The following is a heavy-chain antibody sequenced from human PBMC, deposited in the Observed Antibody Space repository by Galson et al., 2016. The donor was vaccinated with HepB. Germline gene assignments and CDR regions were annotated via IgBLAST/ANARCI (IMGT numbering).Heavy chain of an antibody. CDR3: TKGGPYHDILTGYYHGRFEY. J-gene: IGHJ4*02. CDR1: GFIVSTNY. D-gene: IGHD3-9*01. Sequence: SLRLSCAASGFIVSTNYMSWVRQAPGKGLEWVASINPDGTEMRYVDSAKGRFTISRDSAKNSLHLQLDSLRGGDTAVYFCTKGGPYHDILTGYYHGRFEYWGQGTLVTVSS. CDR2: INPDGTEM. V-gene: IGHV3-7*03.